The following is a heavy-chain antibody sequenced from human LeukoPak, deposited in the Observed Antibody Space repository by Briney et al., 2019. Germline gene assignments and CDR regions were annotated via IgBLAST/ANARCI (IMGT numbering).Heavy chain of an antibody. CDR3: PGGGGGWYFDL. D-gene: IGHD3-16*01. J-gene: IGHJ2*01. Sequence: GASVKVSCKASGYTFTNYDISWVRQAPGQRLEWMGWINPYDGNTNYAQNLQGRVTMTTDTSTSTAYMELRSLGSDDTAVYYGPGGGGGWYFDLWGRGTLVAVSS. CDR1: GYTFTNYD. V-gene: IGHV1-18*01. CDR2: INPYDGNT.